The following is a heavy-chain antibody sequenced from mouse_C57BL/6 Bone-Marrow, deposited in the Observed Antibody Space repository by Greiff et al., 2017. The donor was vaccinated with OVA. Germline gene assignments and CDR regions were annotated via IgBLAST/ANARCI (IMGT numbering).Heavy chain of an antibody. CDR3: ARGYGNYGGCFDV. Sequence: SGSELRSPGSSVKLSCKDFDSEVFPIAYMSWVRQKPGHGFGWIGGVLPSIGRTIYGEKFEDKATLAADTLSNTAYLELNSLTSEDSASYYCARGYGNYGGCFDVWGTGTTVTVSS. CDR1: DSEVFPIAY. J-gene: IGHJ1*03. D-gene: IGHD2-10*02. CDR2: VLPSIGRT. V-gene: IGHV15-2*01.